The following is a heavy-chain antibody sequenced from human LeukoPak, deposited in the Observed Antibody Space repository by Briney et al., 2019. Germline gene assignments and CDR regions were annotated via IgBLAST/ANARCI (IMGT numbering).Heavy chain of an antibody. CDR1: GGTFSSYA. CDR3: ARSFGSGWYETEYYFDY. CDR2: IIPIFGTA. J-gene: IGHJ4*02. Sequence: ASVKVSCKASGGTFSSYAISWVRQAPGQGLEWMGGIIPIFGTANYAQKFQGRVTITADESTSTAYMELSSLRSEDTAVYYCARSFGSGWYETEYYFDYWGQGTLVTVSS. V-gene: IGHV1-69*01. D-gene: IGHD6-19*01.